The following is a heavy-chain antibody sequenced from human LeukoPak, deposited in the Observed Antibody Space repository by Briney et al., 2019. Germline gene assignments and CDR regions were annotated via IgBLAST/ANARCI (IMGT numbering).Heavy chain of an antibody. J-gene: IGHJ4*02. CDR2: INAGNGNT. CDR1: GYTFTSFA. D-gene: IGHD6-19*01. V-gene: IGHV1-3*01. Sequence: GAPVKVCCKASGYTFTSFAIHWVRQAPGQRLEWMGWINAGNGNTKFSQHFQGRVSITRDTSASTAYMELSYLRSEDTALYFCARSIVYSSDSDGGYYFDYWGQGTLVTVSS. CDR3: ARSIVYSSDSDGGYYFDY.